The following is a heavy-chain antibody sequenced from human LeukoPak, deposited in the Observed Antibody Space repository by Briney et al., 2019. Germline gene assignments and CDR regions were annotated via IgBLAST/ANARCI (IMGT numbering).Heavy chain of an antibody. D-gene: IGHD6-13*01. CDR3: AKELAAAGTYYYYGMDV. CDR2: ISYDGSNK. Sequence: GGSLRLPCAASGFTFSSYGMHWVRQAPGKGLEWVAVISYDGSNKYYADSVKGRFTISRDNSKNTLYLQMNSLRAEDTAVYYCAKELAAAGTYYYYGMDVWGQGTTVTVSS. V-gene: IGHV3-30*18. CDR1: GFTFSSYG. J-gene: IGHJ6*02.